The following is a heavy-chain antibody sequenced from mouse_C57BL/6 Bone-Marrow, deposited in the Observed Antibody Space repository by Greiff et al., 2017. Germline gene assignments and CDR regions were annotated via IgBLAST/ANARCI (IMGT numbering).Heavy chain of an antibody. V-gene: IGHV5-15*01. J-gene: IGHJ3*01. CDR3: ARQGYYGSSFPFAY. Sequence: VQLKESGGGLVQPGGSLKLSCAASGFTFSDYGMAWVRQAPRKGPEWVAFISNLAYSIYYADPVTGRFTISRENAKNTLYLEMSSLRSEDNAMYYCARQGYYGSSFPFAYWGQGTLVTVSA. CDR1: GFTFSDYG. CDR2: ISNLAYSI. D-gene: IGHD1-1*01.